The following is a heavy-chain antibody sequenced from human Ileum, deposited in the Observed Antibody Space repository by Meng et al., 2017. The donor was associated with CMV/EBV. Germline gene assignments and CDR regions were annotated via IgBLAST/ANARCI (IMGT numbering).Heavy chain of an antibody. J-gene: IGHJ4*02. V-gene: IGHV3-7*01. Sequence: GGSLRLSCAASGFSGFTFSTYWMTWVRQAPGKGLEWVARIKQDGSKTDYVDSVKGRFTISRDDAKNSLYLQMNSLRAEDTAVYYCATSPGEKWLLYLDYWGQGTLVTVSS. CDR3: ATSPGEKWLLYLDY. CDR1: GFSGFTFSTYW. D-gene: IGHD6-19*01. CDR2: IKQDGSKT.